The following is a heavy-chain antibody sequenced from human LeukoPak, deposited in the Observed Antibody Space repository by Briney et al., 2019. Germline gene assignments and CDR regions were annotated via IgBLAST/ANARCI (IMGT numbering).Heavy chain of an antibody. Sequence: SDTLSLTCAVSGYSISSSNWWGWIRQPPGKGLEWIGYIYYSGSTYYSPPLKSRVTISVDTSKNQFSLKLSSVTAADTAVYYCARATEGGDYYDSSGLAFDIWGQGTMVTVSS. J-gene: IGHJ3*02. V-gene: IGHV4-28*01. CDR3: ARATEGGDYYDSSGLAFDI. D-gene: IGHD3-22*01. CDR2: IYYSGST. CDR1: GYSISSSNW.